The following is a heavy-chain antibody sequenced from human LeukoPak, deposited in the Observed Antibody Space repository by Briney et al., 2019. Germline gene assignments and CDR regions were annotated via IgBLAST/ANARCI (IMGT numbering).Heavy chain of an antibody. CDR3: ARVRYYDTYYYMDV. V-gene: IGHV1-18*01. D-gene: IGHD3-22*01. CDR1: GYTFTSYG. CDR2: ISAYNGNT. J-gene: IGHJ6*03. Sequence: ASVKVSXKASGYTFTSYGISWVRQAPGQGLEWMGWISAYNGNTNYAQKLQGRVTMTTDTSTSTAYMELRSLRSDDTAVYYCARVRYYDTYYYMDVWGKGTTVTVSS.